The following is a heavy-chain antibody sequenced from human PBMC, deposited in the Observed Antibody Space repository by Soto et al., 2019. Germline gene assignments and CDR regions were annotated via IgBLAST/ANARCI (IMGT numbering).Heavy chain of an antibody. V-gene: IGHV6-1*01. Sequence: SQTLSLTCAISGDSVSSNSAAWNWIRQSPSRGLEWLGRTYYRSKWYNDYVVSVKSRIIINPDTSKNQFSLQLNSVTPEDTAVYYCATASTSRQRGFLAFGYWGQGTLVTVSS. CDR3: ATASTSRQRGFLAFGY. CDR2: TYYRSKWYN. J-gene: IGHJ4*02. CDR1: GDSVSSNSAA. D-gene: IGHD2-2*01.